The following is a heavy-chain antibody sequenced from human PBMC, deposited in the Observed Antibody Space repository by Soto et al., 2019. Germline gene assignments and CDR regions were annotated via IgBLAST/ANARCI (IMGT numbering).Heavy chain of an antibody. Sequence: QVQLEESGPGLVKPSETLSLTCTVSGCSVSSGSYYWSWVRQPPGKGLEWIGYIYYSGSTNYSPSLKSRVTISVDTSKNQFSLKLSSVTAAYTAVYYCARDLDSGHDSWGQGTLVTVSS. V-gene: IGHV4-61*01. D-gene: IGHD1-26*01. CDR1: GCSVSSGSYY. J-gene: IGHJ5*01. CDR3: ARDLDSGHDS. CDR2: IYYSGST.